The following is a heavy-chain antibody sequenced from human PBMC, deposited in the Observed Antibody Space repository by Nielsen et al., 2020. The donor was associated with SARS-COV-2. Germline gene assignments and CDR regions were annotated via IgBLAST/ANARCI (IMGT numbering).Heavy chain of an antibody. D-gene: IGHD3-22*01. CDR3: ATWPGFDYDSGAYRREFDY. V-gene: IGHV1-24*01. CDR1: GYTLPELS. CDR2: FDPDDGQT. J-gene: IGHJ4*02. Sequence: ASVKVSCKVSGYTLPELSMHWVRQAPGKGLEWMGGFDPDDGQTIYAQNFQGRVTMTEDTSTDTAYMELSSLRSEATAVYYCATWPGFDYDSGAYRREFDYWGQGTLVTVSS.